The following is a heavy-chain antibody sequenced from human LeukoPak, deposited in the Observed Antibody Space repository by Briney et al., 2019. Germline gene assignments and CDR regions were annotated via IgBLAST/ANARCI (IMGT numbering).Heavy chain of an antibody. CDR2: ISGNGGST. CDR1: GFTFSSYA. J-gene: IGHJ4*02. V-gene: IGHV3-64D*06. D-gene: IGHD3-9*01. CDR3: VKDRSDILTGPGSN. Sequence: GGSLRLSCSASGFTFSSYAMHWVRQAPGKGLEYVSAISGNGGSTYYADSVKGRFTISRDNSKNTLYLQMSGLRAEDTAVYYCVKDRSDILTGPGSNWGQGTLVTVSS.